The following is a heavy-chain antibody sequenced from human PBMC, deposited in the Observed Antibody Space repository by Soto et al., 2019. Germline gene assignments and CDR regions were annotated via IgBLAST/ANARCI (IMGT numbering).Heavy chain of an antibody. CDR2: IYYSGST. CDR3: ARGVDFWSGYYTGYYFDY. D-gene: IGHD3-3*01. V-gene: IGHV4-39*07. CDR1: GGSISSSSYY. Sequence: SETLSLTCTVSGGSISSSSYYWGWIRQPPGKGLEWIGSIYYSGSTYYNPSLKSRVTISVDTSKNQFSLKLSSVTAADTAVYYCARGVDFWSGYYTGYYFDYWGQGTLVTVSS. J-gene: IGHJ4*02.